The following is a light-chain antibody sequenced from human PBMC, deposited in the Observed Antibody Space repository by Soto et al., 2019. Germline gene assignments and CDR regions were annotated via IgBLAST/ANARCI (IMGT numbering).Light chain of an antibody. V-gene: IGLV2-14*03. CDR2: NVY. CDR3: SSYTYSSTYL. Sequence: QSALTQPASVSGSPGQSITISCTGTSSDVGGYNSVSWYQHHPGKAPKLMIYNVYNRPSGVFHRFSGSKSGSTASLTISGLQAEDEADYYCSSYTYSSTYLFGTGNKVTVL. CDR1: SSDVGGYNS. J-gene: IGLJ1*01.